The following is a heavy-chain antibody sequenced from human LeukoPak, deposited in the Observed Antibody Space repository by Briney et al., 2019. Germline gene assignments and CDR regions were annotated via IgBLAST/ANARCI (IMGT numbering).Heavy chain of an antibody. CDR1: GFTFSSYG. CDR3: SIVVVITPLDGMDV. V-gene: IGHV3-33*01. CDR2: IWYDGSNK. Sequence: GGSLRLSCAASGFTFSSYGMHWVRQAPGKGLEWVAVIWYDGSNKYYADSVKGRFTISRDNSKNTLYLQMNSLRAEDTAVYYCSIVVVITPLDGMDVWGQGTTVTVSS. D-gene: IGHD3-22*01. J-gene: IGHJ6*02.